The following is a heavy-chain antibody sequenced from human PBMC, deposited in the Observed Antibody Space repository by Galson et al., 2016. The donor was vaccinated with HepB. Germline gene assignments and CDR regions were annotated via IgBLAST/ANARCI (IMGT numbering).Heavy chain of an antibody. CDR2: IYYGGTT. D-gene: IGHD3-22*01. V-gene: IGHV4-31*03. Sequence: TLSLTCTVSGGSISSGGYSWTWIRQHPGKGLEWIGYIYYGGTTFYNPSLKSRLTISVDTSKNQFSLKLSSVTAADTAVYYCARSDYYDSSGHIDFWGQGTLVTVSS. J-gene: IGHJ4*02. CDR1: GGSISSGGYS. CDR3: ARSDYYDSSGHIDF.